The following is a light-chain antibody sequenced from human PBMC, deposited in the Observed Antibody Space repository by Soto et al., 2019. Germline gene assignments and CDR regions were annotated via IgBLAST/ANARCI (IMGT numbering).Light chain of an antibody. J-gene: IGKJ1*01. CDR3: HQRQSCPRT. V-gene: IGKV3-11*01. CDR2: LAS. CDR1: QAVNTR. Sequence: IVLTQSPATLSSFPGDRVTLSCRASQAVNTRLAWYQHKPGQAPRLLIYLASNRAAGVPARFSGSGSGTDFTLTISDVEPEDFAAYYCHQRQSCPRTFGQGTKVDIK.